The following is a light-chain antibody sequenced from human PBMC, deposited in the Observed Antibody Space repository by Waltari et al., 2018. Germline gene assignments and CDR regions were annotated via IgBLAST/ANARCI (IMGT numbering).Light chain of an antibody. CDR1: PSNIGSYY. J-gene: IGLJ2*01. CDR3: ATWDNSLTEVV. CDR2: DND. V-gene: IGLV1-51*01. Sequence: QSVLTQPPSVSAAPGQKVTISCSGSPSNIGSYYVSWYHQLPGAAPKLLIYDNDKRPSGIPDRFSASKSGTSATLGITGLQTGDEADYYCATWDNSLTEVVFGGGTKLTVL.